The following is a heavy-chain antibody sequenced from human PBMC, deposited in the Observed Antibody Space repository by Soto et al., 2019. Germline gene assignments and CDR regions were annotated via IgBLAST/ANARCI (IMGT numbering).Heavy chain of an antibody. CDR1: GGSISSVNYY. J-gene: IGHJ4*02. Sequence: KSSETLSLTCTVSGGSISSVNYYWSWIRQHPAKGLEWIGYIYYSGSTHYNPSLKSRVTISLDTSKNQFSLRLTSVTAADTAVYYCAREEALIVVPTGGIDYSFDSWGQGTLVTVSS. CDR3: AREEALIVVPTGGIDYSFDS. D-gene: IGHD3-22*01. CDR2: IYYSGST. V-gene: IGHV4-30-4*08.